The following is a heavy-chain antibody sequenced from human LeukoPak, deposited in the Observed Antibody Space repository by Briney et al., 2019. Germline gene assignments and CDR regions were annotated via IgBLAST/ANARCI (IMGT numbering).Heavy chain of an antibody. Sequence: GGSLRLSCAASGFTFSSYAMSWVRQAPGKGLEWVSAISGSGGSTYYADSVKGRFTISRDNSKNTLYLQMNSLRAEDTAVYYCAKDLKWLLEVGGEYYFDYWGQGTLVTVSS. CDR2: ISGSGGST. J-gene: IGHJ4*02. CDR1: GFTFSSYA. V-gene: IGHV3-23*01. CDR3: AKDLKWLLEVGGEYYFDY. D-gene: IGHD3-22*01.